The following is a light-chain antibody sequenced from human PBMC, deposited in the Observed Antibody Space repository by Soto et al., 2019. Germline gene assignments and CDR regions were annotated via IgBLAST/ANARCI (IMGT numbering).Light chain of an antibody. V-gene: IGKV1-39*01. CDR1: QPISIY. CDR2: AAS. CDR3: LQSSSTPPFT. J-gene: IGKJ3*01. Sequence: DIQMTQSPSSLSASVGDRVTMTCRASQPISIYLNWYQQKPGRAPKILIYAASRLRSGVPSRFRGDGSGTDFTLTISSLQPEDFATYYCLQSSSTPPFTFGPGTKVDLK.